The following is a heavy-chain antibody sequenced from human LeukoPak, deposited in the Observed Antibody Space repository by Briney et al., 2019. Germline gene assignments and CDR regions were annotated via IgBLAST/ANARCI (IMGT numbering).Heavy chain of an antibody. CDR1: GGSISSYF. CDR3: ARIGGNDY. Sequence: SETLSLTCTVSGGSISSYFWSWIRQPPGMGLEWIGYVYYSGSTNYNPSLKSRVTISVDTSKNQFSLKLTSVTAADTAVYYCARIGGNDYWGQGTLVTVSS. J-gene: IGHJ4*02. D-gene: IGHD4-23*01. CDR2: VYYSGST. V-gene: IGHV4-59*08.